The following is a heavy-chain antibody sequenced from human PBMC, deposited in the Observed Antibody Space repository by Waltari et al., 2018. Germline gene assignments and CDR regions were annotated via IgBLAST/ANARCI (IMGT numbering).Heavy chain of an antibody. CDR2: ISGSGGST. Sequence: EVQLLESGGGLVQPGGSLRLSCAASGFTFSSYAMSWVRQAPGKGLEWVSAISGSGGSTYYADSVKGRFTISRDNSKNTLYLKMNSLRAEDTAVYYCAKDRGKQPEAFDIWGQGTMVTVSS. CDR1: GFTFSSYA. V-gene: IGHV3-23*01. CDR3: AKDRGKQPEAFDI. J-gene: IGHJ3*02. D-gene: IGHD3-10*01.